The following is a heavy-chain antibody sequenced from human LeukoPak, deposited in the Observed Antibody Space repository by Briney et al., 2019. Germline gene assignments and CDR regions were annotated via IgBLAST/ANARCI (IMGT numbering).Heavy chain of an antibody. J-gene: IGHJ4*02. V-gene: IGHV4-39*01. CDR3: ARQTYYYGSGSYQIPDY. CDR2: IYYSGST. Sequence: PSETLSLTCTVSGGSISSSSYYWGWIRQPPGKGLEWIGSIYYSGSTYYNPSLKSRVTISVDTSKNQFSLKLSSVTAADTAVYYCARQTYYYGSGSYQIPDYWGQGTLVTVSS. CDR1: GGSISSSSYY. D-gene: IGHD3-10*01.